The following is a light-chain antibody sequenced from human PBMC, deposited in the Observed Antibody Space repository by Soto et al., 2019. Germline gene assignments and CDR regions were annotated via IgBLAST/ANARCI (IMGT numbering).Light chain of an antibody. V-gene: IGKV3-20*01. CDR3: QQYGSSPPFT. CDR1: QSVSSTY. J-gene: IGKJ2*01. Sequence: DIVLTQSPGTLSLSPGERATLSCRASQSVSSTYLAWYQQKPGQAPRLLIYGASSRAPGIPDRFSGSGSGTDFTLTISRLEPEDFAVYYCQQYGSSPPFTFGQGTKLEIK. CDR2: GAS.